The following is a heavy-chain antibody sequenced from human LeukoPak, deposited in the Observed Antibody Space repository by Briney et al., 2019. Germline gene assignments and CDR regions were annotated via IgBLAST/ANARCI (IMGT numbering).Heavy chain of an antibody. D-gene: IGHD1-26*01. V-gene: IGHV3-23*01. CDR2: ISGSGGST. Sequence: GGSLRLSCAASGFTFSSYAMSWVRQAPGKGLEWVSAISGSGGSTYYADPVKGRFTISRDNSKNTLYLQMNSLRAEDTAVYYCAKGSGSYQGGPFDYWGQGTLVTVSS. CDR1: GFTFSSYA. CDR3: AKGSGSYQGGPFDY. J-gene: IGHJ4*02.